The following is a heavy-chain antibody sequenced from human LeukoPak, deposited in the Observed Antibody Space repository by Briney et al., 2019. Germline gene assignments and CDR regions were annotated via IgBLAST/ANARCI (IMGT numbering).Heavy chain of an antibody. CDR3: ARDKSLYYYDSSGYYSNYYGMDV. CDR1: GFTFGSYD. Sequence: GGSLRLSRAASGFTFGSYDMHWVRQATGKGLEWVSAIGTAGDTYYPGSVKGRFTISRESAKNSLYLQMNSLRAGDTAVYYCARDKSLYYYDSSGYYSNYYGMDVWGQGTTVTVSS. D-gene: IGHD3-22*01. CDR2: IGTAGDT. J-gene: IGHJ6*02. V-gene: IGHV3-13*01.